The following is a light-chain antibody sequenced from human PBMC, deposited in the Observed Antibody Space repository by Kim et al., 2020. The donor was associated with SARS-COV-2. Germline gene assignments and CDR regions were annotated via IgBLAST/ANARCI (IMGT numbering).Light chain of an antibody. CDR1: HSIGNS. V-gene: IGKV3-11*01. CDR3: QQRSSWPPT. CDR2: DAS. Sequence: SLSPGKRATLSCRASHSIGNSLAWYQQKPGQAPRLLIYDASNGATDIPARFSGSGSGTDFTLTISSLEPEDFAVYFCQQRSSWPPTFGQGTRLE. J-gene: IGKJ5*01.